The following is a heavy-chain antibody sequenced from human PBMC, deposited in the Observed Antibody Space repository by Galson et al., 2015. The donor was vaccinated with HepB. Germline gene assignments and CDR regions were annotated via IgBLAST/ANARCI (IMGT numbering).Heavy chain of an antibody. Sequence: SLRLSCAASGLTFSSYWMHWVRQAPGKGLVWVSRINSDGSSTSYADSVKGRFTISRDNARDTLYLQMNSLRGEDTAVYYCVRGSNDYLGVDVWGQGTTVTVSS. CDR2: INSDGSST. V-gene: IGHV3-74*01. CDR3: VRGSNDYLGVDV. J-gene: IGHJ6*02. CDR1: GLTFSSYW.